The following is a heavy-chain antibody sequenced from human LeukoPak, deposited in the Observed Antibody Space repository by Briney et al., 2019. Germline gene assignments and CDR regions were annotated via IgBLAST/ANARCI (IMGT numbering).Heavy chain of an antibody. V-gene: IGHV4-34*01. Sequence: SETLSLTCTVSGGSISSYYWSWIRQPPGKGLEWIGEINHSGSTNYNPSLKSRVTISVDTSKNQFSLKLSSVTAADTAVYYCARVSRPVGYHQNWFDPWGQGTLVTVSS. CDR2: INHSGST. J-gene: IGHJ5*02. CDR1: GGSISSYY. CDR3: ARVSRPVGYHQNWFDP. D-gene: IGHD2/OR15-2a*01.